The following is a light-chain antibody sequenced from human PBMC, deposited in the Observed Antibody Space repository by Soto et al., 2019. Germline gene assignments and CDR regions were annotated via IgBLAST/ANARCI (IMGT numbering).Light chain of an antibody. CDR2: GAS. Sequence: EIVLTQSPDTLSLSPGERATLSCRASQSVSSSYLAWYQQKPGQAPTLLIYGASSRATGIPDRFSGSGSGTDFTLTISRLEPEDFAVYYCQQYGSSPYTFGQGPKLEIK. V-gene: IGKV3-20*01. CDR1: QSVSSSY. CDR3: QQYGSSPYT. J-gene: IGKJ2*01.